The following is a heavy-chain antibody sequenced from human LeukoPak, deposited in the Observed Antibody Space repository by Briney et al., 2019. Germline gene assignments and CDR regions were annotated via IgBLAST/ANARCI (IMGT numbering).Heavy chain of an antibody. D-gene: IGHD3-22*01. Sequence: GASVKVSCKASGYTFTGYYMHWVRQAPGQGLEWMGWINPNSGGTNYAQKFQGRVTMTRDTSISTAYMELSRLRSDDTAVYYCARSTYYDSSGFDIWGQGTMVTVSS. CDR2: INPNSGGT. CDR1: GYTFTGYY. J-gene: IGHJ3*02. V-gene: IGHV1-2*02. CDR3: ARSTYYDSSGFDI.